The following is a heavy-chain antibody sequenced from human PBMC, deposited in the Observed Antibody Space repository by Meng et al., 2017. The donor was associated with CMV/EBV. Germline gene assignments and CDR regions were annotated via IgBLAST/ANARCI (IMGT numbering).Heavy chain of an antibody. Sequence: GESLKISCAASGFTVSSNYTSWVRQAPGKGLEWVSVIYSGGSTYYPDSVKGRFTISRDNSKNTLYLQMNSLRAEDTAVYYCARVATMVRGVIDYWGQGTLVTVSS. D-gene: IGHD3-10*01. V-gene: IGHV3-53*01. CDR1: GFTVSSNY. J-gene: IGHJ4*02. CDR2: IYSGGST. CDR3: ARVATMVRGVIDY.